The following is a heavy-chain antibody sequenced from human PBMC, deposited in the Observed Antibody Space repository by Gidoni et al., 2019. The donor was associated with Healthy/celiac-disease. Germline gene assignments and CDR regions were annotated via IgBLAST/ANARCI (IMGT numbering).Heavy chain of an antibody. V-gene: IGHV4-59*01. J-gene: IGHJ2*01. CDR1: GGSLSSYY. CDR3: ASGRATVVTGDWYFDL. Sequence: QVQLQESGPGLVKPSETLSLTCTVSGGSLSSYYWSWIRQPPGKGLEWIGYIYYSGSTNYNPPLKSRVTISVDTSKNQFSLKLSSVTAADTAVYYCASGRATVVTGDWYFDLWGRGTLVTVSS. CDR2: IYYSGST. D-gene: IGHD7-27*01.